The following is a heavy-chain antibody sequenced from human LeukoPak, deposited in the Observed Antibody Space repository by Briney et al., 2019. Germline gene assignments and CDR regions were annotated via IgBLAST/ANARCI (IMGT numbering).Heavy chain of an antibody. J-gene: IGHJ4*02. CDR1: GGSFSGYY. D-gene: IGHD3-16*02. V-gene: IGHV4-34*01. CDR2: INHSGST. CDR3: ARHPYYDYVWGSYRSRCGPPQD. Sequence: SETLSLTCAVYGGSFSGYYWSWIRQPPGKGLEWIGEINHSGSTNYNPSLKSRVTISVDTSKNQFSLKLSSVTAADTAVYYCARHPYYDYVWGSYRSRCGPPQDWGQGTLVTVSS.